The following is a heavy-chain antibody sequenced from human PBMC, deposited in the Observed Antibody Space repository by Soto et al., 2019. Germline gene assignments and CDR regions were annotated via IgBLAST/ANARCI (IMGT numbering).Heavy chain of an antibody. D-gene: IGHD5-18*01. J-gene: IGHJ4*02. V-gene: IGHV3-53*01. CDR3: ARSGYSYGPFDY. CDR2: IYSGGST. Sequence: EVQLVESGGGLIQPGGSLRLSCAASGFTVSSTYMSWVRQAPGKGLEWVSVIYSGGSTYYADSVKGRFTISRDNSKNTLYLQMNSLRAADTAVYYCARSGYSYGPFDYWCQGTLVTVSS. CDR1: GFTVSSTY.